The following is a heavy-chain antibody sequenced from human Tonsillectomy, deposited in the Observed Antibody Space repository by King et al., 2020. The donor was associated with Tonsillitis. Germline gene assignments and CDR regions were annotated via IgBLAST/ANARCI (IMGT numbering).Heavy chain of an antibody. J-gene: IGHJ4*02. CDR3: ARVGSSSIGYFDY. D-gene: IGHD6-6*01. V-gene: IGHV1-46*03. CDR1: GYTFTSYY. Sequence: QLVQSGAEVKKPGASVKVSCKASGYTFTSYYMHWVRQAPGQGLEWLGLINPSGGSTTYAQKFQGRVTLTRDTSTSTVYMEVGSLRSEDTAVYYCARVGSSSIGYFDYWGQGTLVTVSS. CDR2: INPSGGST.